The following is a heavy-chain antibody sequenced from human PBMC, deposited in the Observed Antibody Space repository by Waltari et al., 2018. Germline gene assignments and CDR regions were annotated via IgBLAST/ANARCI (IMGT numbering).Heavy chain of an antibody. V-gene: IGHV3-53*01. CDR2: SYGGGST. J-gene: IGHJ4*02. Sequence: EVQLVESGGGLIQPGGSLRLSCAASGFTVSSNYMCWVRQAPGKGRGWVPVSYGGGSTYYADSVKGRFTISRDNSKNTLYLQMNSLRAEDTAVYYWARDLYSRAPYWGQGTLVTVSS. CDR3: ARDLYSRAPY. CDR1: GFTVSSNY. D-gene: IGHD3-16*01.